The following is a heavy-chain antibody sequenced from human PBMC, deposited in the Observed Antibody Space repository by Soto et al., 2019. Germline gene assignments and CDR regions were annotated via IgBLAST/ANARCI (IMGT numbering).Heavy chain of an antibody. Sequence: QVQLVQSGAEVKKPGASVKVSCKASGYTFTSYGISWVRQAPGQGLEWMGWISAYNGNTNYAQKLQGRVTMTRDTSTSTAYMEVRGLRSDDTAVYYCARDAPTIAAQDDYWGQGTLVTVSS. CDR2: ISAYNGNT. CDR3: ARDAPTIAAQDDY. V-gene: IGHV1-18*01. CDR1: GYTFTSYG. D-gene: IGHD6-13*01. J-gene: IGHJ4*02.